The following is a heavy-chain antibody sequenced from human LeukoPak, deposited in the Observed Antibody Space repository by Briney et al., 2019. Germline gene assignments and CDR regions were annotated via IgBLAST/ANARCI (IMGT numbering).Heavy chain of an antibody. CDR1: GFTFSSYA. J-gene: IGHJ3*01. CDR2: ISGSGGST. CDR3: AKGSGYLLDAFDF. D-gene: IGHD3-22*01. Sequence: PGGSLRLSCAASGFTFSSYAMNWVRQAPGKGLEWVSVISGSGGSTYYADSVKGRFTISRDNSKNTVYLQMNSLRAEDTALYYCAKGSGYLLDAFDFWGQGTMVTVSS. V-gene: IGHV3-23*01.